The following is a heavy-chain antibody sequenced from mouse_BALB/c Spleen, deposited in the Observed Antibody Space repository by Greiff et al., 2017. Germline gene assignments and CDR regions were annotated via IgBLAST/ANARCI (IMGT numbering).Heavy chain of an antibody. Sequence: EVMLVESGGGLVQPGGSMKLSCVASGFTFSNYWMNWVRQSPEKGLEWVAEIRLKSNNYATHYAESVKGRFTISRDDSKSSVYLQMNNLRAEDTGIYYCTRRRDLYAMDYWGQGTSVTVSS. CDR1: GFTFSNYW. CDR3: TRRRDLYAMDY. V-gene: IGHV6-6*02. J-gene: IGHJ4*01. CDR2: IRLKSNNYAT.